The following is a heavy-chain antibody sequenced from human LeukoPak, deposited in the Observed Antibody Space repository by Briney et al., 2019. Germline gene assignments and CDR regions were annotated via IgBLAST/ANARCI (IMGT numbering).Heavy chain of an antibody. CDR2: IYYSGST. J-gene: IGHJ1*01. CDR1: GGSISSGGYY. CDR3: ASNAVTTVAYFQH. V-gene: IGHV4-31*03. D-gene: IGHD4-17*01. Sequence: SETLSLTCTVSGGSISSGGYYWSWIRQHPGKGLEWIGYIYYSGSTYYNLSLKSRVTISVDTSKNQFSLKLSSVTAADTAVYYCASNAVTTVAYFQHWGQGTLVTVSS.